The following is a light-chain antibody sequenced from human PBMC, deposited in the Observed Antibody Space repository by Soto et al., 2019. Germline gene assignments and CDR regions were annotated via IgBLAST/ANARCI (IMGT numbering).Light chain of an antibody. J-gene: IGLJ1*01. CDR1: TSDVGGYDL. V-gene: IGLV2-14*02. CDR2: EAT. CDR3: SSYTNINTRACV. Sequence: QSALTQPASVSGSPGQSITISCSGTTSDVGGYDLVSWYQQHTAEAPKLIIYEATDRPSGVSNRFSGSKSGNTASLTISGLQAEDEAEYYCSSYTNINTRACVFGTGTKVTVL.